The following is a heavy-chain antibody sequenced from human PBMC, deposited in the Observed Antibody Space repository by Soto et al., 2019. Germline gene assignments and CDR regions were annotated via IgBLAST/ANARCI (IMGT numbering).Heavy chain of an antibody. CDR1: GVSMRNSY. Sequence: SETLSLTCSVSGVSMRNSYWTWIRQSAGKGLEWIGRISTSGNTNYNPSLNSRLTMSVDTSKNYFSLRLTSVTAADTAVYYCARHDDWFDPWGQGILVTVSS. CDR2: ISTSGNT. J-gene: IGHJ5*02. V-gene: IGHV4-4*07. D-gene: IGHD3-16*01. CDR3: ARHDDWFDP.